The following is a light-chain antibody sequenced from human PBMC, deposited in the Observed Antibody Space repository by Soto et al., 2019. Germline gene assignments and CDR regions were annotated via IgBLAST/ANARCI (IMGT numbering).Light chain of an antibody. V-gene: IGLV2-23*01. CDR2: EDS. CDR3: CSYAGSSTSWV. J-gene: IGLJ3*02. CDR1: SRDAGNYNC. Sequence: QSALTQPASVSGSPGQSITISCTGTSRDAGNYNCVSWYQQHPGKAPKVIIYEDSTRPSGVSNRISGSKSGNTASLTISGLQAEDEADYYCCSYAGSSTSWVFGGGTQLTVL.